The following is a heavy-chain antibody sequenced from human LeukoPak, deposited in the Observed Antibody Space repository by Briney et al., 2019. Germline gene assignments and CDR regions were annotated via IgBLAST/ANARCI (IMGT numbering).Heavy chain of an antibody. V-gene: IGHV4-39*01. CDR3: ARHVSESGGIQLWLHQFDY. Sequence: PSETLSLTCTVSGGSISSSSYYWGWIRQPPGKGLEWIGSIYYSGSTYYNPSLKGRVTISVDTSKNQFSLKLSPVTAADTAVYYCARHVSESGGIQLWLHQFDYWGQGTLVTVSS. J-gene: IGHJ4*02. CDR1: GGSISSSSYY. D-gene: IGHD5-18*01. CDR2: IYYSGST.